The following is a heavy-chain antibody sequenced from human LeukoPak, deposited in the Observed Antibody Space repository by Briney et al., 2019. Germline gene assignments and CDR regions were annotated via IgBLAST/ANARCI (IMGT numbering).Heavy chain of an antibody. Sequence: GGSLSLSRAPSRLTFSTYEMNGVGPAPGKGRGGVSYISSSGSNIYYAESVQGRFTISRDNAKNSLYLQMNSLRAEDTAVYYCAELGIPMIGGVWGKGTTVTISS. V-gene: IGHV3-48*03. D-gene: IGHD3-10*02. CDR1: RLTFSTYE. CDR2: ISSSGSNI. J-gene: IGHJ6*04. CDR3: AELGIPMIGGV.